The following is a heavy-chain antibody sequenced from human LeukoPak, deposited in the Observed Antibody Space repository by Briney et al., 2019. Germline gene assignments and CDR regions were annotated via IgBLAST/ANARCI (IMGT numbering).Heavy chain of an antibody. D-gene: IGHD6-13*01. J-gene: IGHJ6*02. CDR3: ARGLDSSSWYGSYYYGMDV. CDR2: IYYSGST. CDR1: GGSISSGGYY. V-gene: IGHV4-31*03. Sequence: PSETLSLTCTVSGGSISSGGYYWSWIRQHPGKGLEWIGYIYYSGSTYYNPSLKSRVTISVDTSKNQFSLKLSSVTAADTAVYYCARGLDSSSWYGSYYYGMDVWGQGTTVTVSS.